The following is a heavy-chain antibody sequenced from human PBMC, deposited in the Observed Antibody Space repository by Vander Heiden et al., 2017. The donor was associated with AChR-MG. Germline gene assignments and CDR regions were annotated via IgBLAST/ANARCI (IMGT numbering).Heavy chain of an antibody. V-gene: IGHV3-23*01. CDR1: GFTFSSYA. J-gene: IGHJ4*02. CDR2: SSGSGGNT. CDR3: AKEFQWLVIY. Sequence: EVQRLESGGGLVQPGGSLTLSRAAPGFTFSSYAMSWVRQAPGKGLEWVSASSGSGGNTYYAESVKGRCTSSRDKSKNTLYLQMNSLRAEDTAVYYCAKEFQWLVIYWGQGTLVTVSS. D-gene: IGHD6-19*01.